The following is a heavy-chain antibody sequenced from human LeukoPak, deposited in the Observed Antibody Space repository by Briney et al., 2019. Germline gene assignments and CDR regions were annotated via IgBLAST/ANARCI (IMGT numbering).Heavy chain of an antibody. CDR1: GFTFSSYW. V-gene: IGHV3-7*03. J-gene: IGHJ3*02. D-gene: IGHD6-19*01. CDR3: AREYGGGYSSGWYGDAFDI. CDR2: IKQDGSEK. Sequence: GGSLRLSCVASGFTFSSYWMSWVRQAPGKGLEWVANIKQDGSEKYYVDSVKGRFTISRDNAKNSLYLQMNSLRAEDTAVYYCAREYGGGYSSGWYGDAFDIWGQGTMVTVSS.